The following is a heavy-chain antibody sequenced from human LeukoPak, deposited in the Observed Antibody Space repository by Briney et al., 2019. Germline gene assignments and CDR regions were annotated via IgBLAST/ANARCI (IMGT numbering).Heavy chain of an antibody. CDR1: GYSFTSYW. V-gene: IGHV5-51*01. Sequence: GESLKISCKGSGYSFTSYWIGWVRQMPGKGLEWMGNIYPGDSDTRYSPSFQGQVTISADKSISTAYLQWSSLKASDTAMYYCARSLRGYSGYDFPYYYYYGMDVWGQGTTVTVSS. CDR3: ARSLRGYSGYDFPYYYYYGMDV. CDR2: IYPGDSDT. D-gene: IGHD5-12*01. J-gene: IGHJ6*02.